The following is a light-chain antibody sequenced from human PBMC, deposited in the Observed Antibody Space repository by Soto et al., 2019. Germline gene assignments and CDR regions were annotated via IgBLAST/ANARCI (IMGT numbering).Light chain of an antibody. CDR3: YSYAGTSTWV. CDR1: NNDVGNYKL. J-gene: IGLJ3*02. Sequence: QSALTQPASVSESPGQSITISCTGTNNDVGNYKLVSWFQHHLGKAPKHIIYEGTKRPSGVSNRFSASQSGNTASLTISGLQAEDEADYYCYSYAGTSTWVFGGGTKLTVL. CDR2: EGT. V-gene: IGLV2-23*01.